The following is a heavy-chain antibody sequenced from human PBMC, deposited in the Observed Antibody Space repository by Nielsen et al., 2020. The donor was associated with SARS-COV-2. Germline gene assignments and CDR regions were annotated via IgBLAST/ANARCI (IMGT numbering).Heavy chain of an antibody. CDR1: GYTFTSYA. CDR2: INAGNGNT. D-gene: IGHD2-15*01. V-gene: IGHV1-3*01. J-gene: IGHJ6*02. Sequence: ASVKVSCKASGYTFTSYAMHWVRQAPGQRLEWMGWINAGNGNTKYSQKFQGRVTITRDTSASTAYMELRSLRSDDTAVYYCARDIVVVVAAAYYYYGMDVWGQGTTVTVSS. CDR3: ARDIVVVVAAAYYYYGMDV.